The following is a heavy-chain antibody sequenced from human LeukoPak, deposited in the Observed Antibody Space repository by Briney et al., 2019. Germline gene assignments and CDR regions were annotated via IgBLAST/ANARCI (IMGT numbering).Heavy chain of an antibody. Sequence: TSETLSLTCTVSGGSISSYYWSWIRQPPGKGLEWIGYIYYSGSTNYNPSLKSRVTISVDTSKNQFSLKLTSVTAADTAVYYCARQSSSSWSGAFDIWGQGTMVTVSS. CDR2: IYYSGST. J-gene: IGHJ3*02. V-gene: IGHV4-59*01. D-gene: IGHD6-13*01. CDR3: ARQSSSSWSGAFDI. CDR1: GGSISSYY.